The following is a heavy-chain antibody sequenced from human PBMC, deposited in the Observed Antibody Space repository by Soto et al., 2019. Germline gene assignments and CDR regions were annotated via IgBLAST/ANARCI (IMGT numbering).Heavy chain of an antibody. CDR2: IKLDGSDR. V-gene: IGHV3-7*01. CDR3: ARGRGWLHDY. J-gene: IGHJ4*02. CDR1: GFSLSDYW. Sequence: EVQLVESGGGLVQPGGSLRLSCAASGFSLSDYWMNWVRQAPGKGLAWVAIIKLDGSDRYYVDSVKGRFTISRDNAKNSLYLQMSSLRAEDTALYYCARGRGWLHDYWGQGTLVTVSS. D-gene: IGHD6-19*01.